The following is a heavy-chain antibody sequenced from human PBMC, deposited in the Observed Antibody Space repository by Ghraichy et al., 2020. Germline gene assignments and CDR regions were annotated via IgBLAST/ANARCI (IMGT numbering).Heavy chain of an antibody. D-gene: IGHD6-13*01. Sequence: GGSLRLSCAASGFTFSSYAMHWVRQAPGKGLEWVTVISYDGSNKYYADSVKGRFTFSRDNSKNTLYLQMNSLRAEDTAVYYCARAPSLAAAGITRLDYWGQGTLVTVSS. CDR3: ARAPSLAAAGITRLDY. CDR2: ISYDGSNK. J-gene: IGHJ4*02. CDR1: GFTFSSYA. V-gene: IGHV3-30*04.